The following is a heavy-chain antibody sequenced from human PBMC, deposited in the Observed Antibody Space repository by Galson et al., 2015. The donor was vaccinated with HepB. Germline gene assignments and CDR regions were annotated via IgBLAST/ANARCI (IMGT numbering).Heavy chain of an antibody. D-gene: IGHD4-23*01. J-gene: IGHJ4*02. Sequence: SLRLSCAASGFTFSSYGMHWVRRAPGKGLEWVAVIWYDGSNKYYADSVKGRFTISRDNSKNTLYLQMNSLRAEDTAVYYCARGDYGGNFYFDYWGQGTLVTVSS. CDR2: IWYDGSNK. V-gene: IGHV3-33*08. CDR1: GFTFSSYG. CDR3: ARGDYGGNFYFDY.